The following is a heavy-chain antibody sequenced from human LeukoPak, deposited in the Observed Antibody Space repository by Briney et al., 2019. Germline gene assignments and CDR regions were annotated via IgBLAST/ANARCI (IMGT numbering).Heavy chain of an antibody. CDR1: GGSISSYY. Sequence: SETLSLTCTVSGGSISSYYWSWIRQPPGKGLEWVGYIYYSGSTNYNPSLKSRVTISVDTSKNQFSLKLSSVTAADTAVYYCARTSRDGYNMRFDPWGQGTLVTVSS. V-gene: IGHV4-59*01. J-gene: IGHJ5*02. CDR3: ARTSRDGYNMRFDP. CDR2: IYYSGST. D-gene: IGHD5-24*01.